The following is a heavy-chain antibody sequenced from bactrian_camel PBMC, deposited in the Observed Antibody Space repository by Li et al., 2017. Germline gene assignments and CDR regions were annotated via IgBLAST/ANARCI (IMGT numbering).Heavy chain of an antibody. CDR2: INSRNVAT. J-gene: IGHJ4*01. D-gene: IGHD2*01. CDR3: LVGFDY. Sequence: LVESGGGSVQPGGSLRLSCAASGFNFEHLPMTWARQAPGKGLEWVSAINSRNVATYNDSVRGRFTISRDNSRSTVILELTSLTIEDTAMYYCLVGFDYWGQGTQVTVS. CDR1: GFNFEHLP. V-gene: IGHV3S40*01.